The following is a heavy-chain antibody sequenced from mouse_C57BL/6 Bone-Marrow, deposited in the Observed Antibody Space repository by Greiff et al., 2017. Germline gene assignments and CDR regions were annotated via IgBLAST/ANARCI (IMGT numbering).Heavy chain of an antibody. CDR1: GFNIKNTY. V-gene: IGHV14-3*01. CDR3: ATRDYYDYDGGFAY. CDR2: IDPANGNT. J-gene: IGHJ3*01. Sequence: VQLQQSVAELVRPGASVKLSCTASGFNIKNTYMHWVKQRPEQGLEWIGRIDPANGNTKYAPKFPGKATITADTSSNTAYLQLSSLTSEDTAIYYCATRDYYDYDGGFAYWGQGTLVTVSA. D-gene: IGHD2-4*01.